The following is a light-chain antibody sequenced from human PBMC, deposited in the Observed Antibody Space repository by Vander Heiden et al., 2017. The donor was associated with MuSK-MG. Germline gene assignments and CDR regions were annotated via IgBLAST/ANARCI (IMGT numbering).Light chain of an antibody. V-gene: IGKV1-39*01. CDR3: HQSDSAPRT. J-gene: IGKJ2*01. CDR2: AAS. CDR1: QSISRY. Sequence: DIQMTPSPSSLSASVGDRVTITCRASQSISRYLNWCQQKPGKAPKVLIYAASSFQSGVPSRFSGSGSGTDITLAISSLQPEDFATYYCHQSDSAPRTFGQGTTVEIK.